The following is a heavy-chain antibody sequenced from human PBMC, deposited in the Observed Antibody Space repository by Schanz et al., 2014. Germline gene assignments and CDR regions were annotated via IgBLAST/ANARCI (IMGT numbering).Heavy chain of an antibody. V-gene: IGHV3-23*04. CDR2: LTGSGTTT. D-gene: IGHD6-13*01. CDR1: GFTFSDHF. Sequence: EVKLVESGGGLVQPGGSLRLSCAASGFTFSDHFMDWVRQAPGKGLEWVSALTGSGTTTYYADSVKGRFTISRDNSKNTLDLQMNSLRAEDTAIYYCAKDLAAVGVFDYWGQGSLVTASP. CDR3: AKDLAAVGVFDY. J-gene: IGHJ4*02.